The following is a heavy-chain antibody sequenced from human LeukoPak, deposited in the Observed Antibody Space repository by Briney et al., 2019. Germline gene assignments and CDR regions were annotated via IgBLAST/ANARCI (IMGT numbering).Heavy chain of an antibody. D-gene: IGHD3-10*01. CDR2: FDPEDGET. CDR3: ARDLSITMVRVPWAFDY. V-gene: IGHV1-24*01. CDR1: GYTLTELS. J-gene: IGHJ4*02. Sequence: ASVKVSCKVSGYTLTELSMHWVRQAPGKGLEWMGGFDPEDGETIYAQKFQGRVTMTEDTSTDTAYMELSSLRSEDTAVYYCARDLSITMVRVPWAFDYWGQGTLVTVSS.